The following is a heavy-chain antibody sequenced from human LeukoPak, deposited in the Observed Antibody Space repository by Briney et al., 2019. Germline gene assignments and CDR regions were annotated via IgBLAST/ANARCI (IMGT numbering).Heavy chain of an antibody. Sequence: SETLSLTCAVYGGSFSGYYWSWIRQPPGKGLEWIGEINHSGSTNYNPSLKSRVTISVDTSKIQFSLKLSSVTAADTAVYYCASLGYCSSTSCPPENWFDPWGQGTLVTVSS. V-gene: IGHV4-34*01. CDR2: INHSGST. D-gene: IGHD2-2*01. J-gene: IGHJ5*02. CDR1: GGSFSGYY. CDR3: ASLGYCSSTSCPPENWFDP.